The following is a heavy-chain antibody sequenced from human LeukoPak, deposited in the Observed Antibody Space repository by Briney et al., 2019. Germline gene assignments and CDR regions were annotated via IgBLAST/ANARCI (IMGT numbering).Heavy chain of an antibody. CDR3: ARGIAAAGIGYLGYYYYYGMDV. D-gene: IGHD6-13*01. V-gene: IGHV4-59*08. J-gene: IGHJ6*02. CDR1: GFTFSSYA. Sequence: GSLRLSCAASGFTFSSYAMSWIRQPPGKGLEWIGYIYYSGSTNYNPSLKSRVTISVDTSKNQFSLKLSSVTAADTAVYYCARGIAAAGIGYLGYYYYYGMDVWGQGTTVTVSS. CDR2: IYYSGST.